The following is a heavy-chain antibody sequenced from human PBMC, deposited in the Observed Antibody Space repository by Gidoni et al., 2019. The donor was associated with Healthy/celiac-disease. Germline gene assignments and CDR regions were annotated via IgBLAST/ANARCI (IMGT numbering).Heavy chain of an antibody. CDR2: INPSGGST. Sequence: QVQLVQSGAVVKKPGASVKVSCKASGYPFTSYYMHWVRQAPGQGLEWMGIINPSGGSTSYAQKFQGRVTMTRDTSTSTVYMELSSLRSEDTAVYYCARVARGVNWFDPWGQGTLVTVSS. J-gene: IGHJ5*02. CDR3: ARVARGVNWFDP. CDR1: GYPFTSYY. V-gene: IGHV1-46*03. D-gene: IGHD3-10*01.